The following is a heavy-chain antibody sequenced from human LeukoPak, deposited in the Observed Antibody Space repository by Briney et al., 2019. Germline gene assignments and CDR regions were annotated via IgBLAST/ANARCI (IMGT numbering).Heavy chain of an antibody. Sequence: ASVKVSCKASGYIFTDYYMHWVRQAPGQELGWMGRINPNSGNTGYAQKFQGRVTMTRNTSISTAYMELSSLRSEDTAVYYCARVYSSSLTYYYYYYYMDVWGKGTTVTVSS. CDR2: INPNSGNT. V-gene: IGHV1/OR15-1*04. J-gene: IGHJ6*03. CDR3: ARVYSSSLTYYYYYYYMDV. CDR1: GYIFTDYY. D-gene: IGHD6-6*01.